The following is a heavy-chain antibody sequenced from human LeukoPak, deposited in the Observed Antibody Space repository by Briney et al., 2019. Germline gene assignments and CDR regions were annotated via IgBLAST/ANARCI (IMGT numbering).Heavy chain of an antibody. CDR3: ARDRGPSGSYYFDY. D-gene: IGHD1-26*01. CDR2: ISSYNGDT. J-gene: IGHJ4*02. V-gene: IGHV1-18*01. CDR1: GYPFTIYG. Sequence: ASVNVSCKASGYPFTIYGFTWVRQAPGQGLEWMGRISSYNGDTNYAQNLQGRVTMTTDTSTSTAYMELRSLTSDDTAIYYCARDRGPSGSYYFDYWGQGTLVTVSS.